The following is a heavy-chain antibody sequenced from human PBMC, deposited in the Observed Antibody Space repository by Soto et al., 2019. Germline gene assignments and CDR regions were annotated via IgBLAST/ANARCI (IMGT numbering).Heavy chain of an antibody. D-gene: IGHD1-26*01. V-gene: IGHV3-23*01. Sequence: EVQLLESGGGLVQPGGSQRLSCAASGFTFSSYAMSWVRQTPGKGLQWVSTISGNGVSTYYADSVRARFIISRDNSRDTLFLQMNGLRAEDTAVYFCAKEYSGSYYADNWDQGTLVTVSS. J-gene: IGHJ4*02. CDR2: ISGNGVST. CDR1: GFTFSSYA. CDR3: AKEYSGSYYADN.